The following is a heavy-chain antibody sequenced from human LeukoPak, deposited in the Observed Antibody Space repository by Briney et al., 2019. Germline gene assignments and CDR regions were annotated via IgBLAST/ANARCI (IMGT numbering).Heavy chain of an antibody. J-gene: IGHJ3*02. CDR2: VSYSGSP. D-gene: IGHD5-12*01. CDR3: ARGPSGLRSPFNT. V-gene: IGHV4-39*07. Sequence: PSETLTLTCTVSGASINIYTYYWGWIRQPPGKGLEWIGGVSYSGSPYYTPSLTSRATISVDTSRNQVSLKLTSVTAADTAVYYCARGPSGLRSPFNTWGQGTTVTVSS. CDR1: GASINIYTYY.